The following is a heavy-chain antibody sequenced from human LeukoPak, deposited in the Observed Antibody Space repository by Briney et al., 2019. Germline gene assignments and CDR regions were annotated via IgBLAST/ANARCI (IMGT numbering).Heavy chain of an antibody. Sequence: SETLSLTCTVSGGSISGYYWGWIRQPPGKGLEWIGHIYYSGSTNYNPSLKSRVTVSLHTSENQCSLKMNSVTAADTAVYYCARGRYYGSSGYSAIGFDYWGQGILVTVSS. CDR2: IYYSGST. J-gene: IGHJ4*02. CDR3: ARGRYYGSSGYSAIGFDY. CDR1: GGSISGYY. D-gene: IGHD3-22*01. V-gene: IGHV4-59*01.